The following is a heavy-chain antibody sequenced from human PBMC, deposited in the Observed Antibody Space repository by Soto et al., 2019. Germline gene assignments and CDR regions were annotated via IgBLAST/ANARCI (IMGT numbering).Heavy chain of an antibody. CDR1: GFTFSSHG. CDR2: ISHDGRSR. J-gene: IGHJ1*01. V-gene: IGHV3-30*03. Sequence: QVQMVESGGGVVQPGRSLRLSCSASGFTFSSHGLHWVRQAPGKGLEWVAVISHDGRSRYYTDSVNGRFTISRANSNISPFLEMKSLTFKKTAFYYCVRDTLRGRGSSPDFHYRGPGIHLTIYS. D-gene: IGHD2-15*01. CDR3: VRDTLRGRGSSPDFHY.